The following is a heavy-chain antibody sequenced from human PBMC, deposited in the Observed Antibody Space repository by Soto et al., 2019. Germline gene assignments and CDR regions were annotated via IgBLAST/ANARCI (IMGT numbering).Heavy chain of an antibody. CDR1: GFTFSGSA. Sequence: EVQLVESGGGLVQPGGSLKLSCAASGFTFSGSAMHWVSQASGKGLEWVGRIRSKANSYATAYAASVKGRFTISRDDSKNTAYLQMNSLNTEDTAVYYCTRHALFPGESYVYWGQGTLVTVSS. V-gene: IGHV3-73*01. D-gene: IGHD3-16*01. CDR2: IRSKANSYAT. J-gene: IGHJ4*02. CDR3: TRHALFPGESYVY.